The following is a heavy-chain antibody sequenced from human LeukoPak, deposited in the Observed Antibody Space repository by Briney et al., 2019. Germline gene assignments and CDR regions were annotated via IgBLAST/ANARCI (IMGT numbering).Heavy chain of an antibody. CDR2: IYYSGST. Sequence: KPSQTLSLTCAVSGGSISSGGYSWGWIRQPPGKGLEWIGSIYYSGSTYYNPSLKSRVTISVDTSKNQFSLKLSSVTAADTAVYYCFPMGGRIVGATDDAFDIWGQGTMVTVSS. CDR1: GGSISSGGYS. V-gene: IGHV4-39*07. CDR3: FPMGGRIVGATDDAFDI. D-gene: IGHD1-26*01. J-gene: IGHJ3*02.